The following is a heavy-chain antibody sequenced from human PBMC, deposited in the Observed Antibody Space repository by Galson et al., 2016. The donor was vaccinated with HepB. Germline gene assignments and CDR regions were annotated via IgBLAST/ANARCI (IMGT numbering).Heavy chain of an antibody. CDR1: GDAFATYD. J-gene: IGHJ6*02. CDR2: MNPDSGNT. CDR3: AIATVFPYYYGMDV. Sequence: SVKVSCKASGDAFATYDFNWVRQAAGQGLEWMGWMNPDSGNTAYVPKFEGRVTMTRNTPLSTAYMELTSLTSDDSAVYYCAIATVFPYYYGMDVWGQGTTVTVS. D-gene: IGHD1-14*01. V-gene: IGHV1-8*01.